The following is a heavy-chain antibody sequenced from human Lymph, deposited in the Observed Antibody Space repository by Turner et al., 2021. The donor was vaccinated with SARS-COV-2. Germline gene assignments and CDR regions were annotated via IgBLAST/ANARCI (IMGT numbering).Heavy chain of an antibody. Sequence: QVQLVQSGAEVKKPGASVKASCKASGYTFTSYYMHWVRQAPGQRREWMGIINPSGDSTSYAQKFQGRVTMTRDTSTSTVYMELSSLRSEDTAVYYCARVGPGGFDYWGQGTPVTVSS. V-gene: IGHV1-46*01. CDR2: INPSGDST. CDR1: GYTFTSYY. CDR3: ARVGPGGFDY. J-gene: IGHJ4*02. D-gene: IGHD2-15*01.